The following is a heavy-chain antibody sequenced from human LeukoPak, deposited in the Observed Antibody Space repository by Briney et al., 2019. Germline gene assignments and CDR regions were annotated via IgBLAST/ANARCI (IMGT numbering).Heavy chain of an antibody. Sequence: SETLSLTCTVSGGSISSYYWSWIRQPAGKGLEWIGRIYTSGSTNYNPSLKSRVTISVDTSKNQFSLKLSSVTAADTAVYYCAREGGLVVVTAKDAFDIWGQGTMVTVSS. D-gene: IGHD2-21*02. CDR2: IYTSGST. V-gene: IGHV4-4*07. J-gene: IGHJ3*02. CDR3: AREGGLVVVTAKDAFDI. CDR1: GGSISSYY.